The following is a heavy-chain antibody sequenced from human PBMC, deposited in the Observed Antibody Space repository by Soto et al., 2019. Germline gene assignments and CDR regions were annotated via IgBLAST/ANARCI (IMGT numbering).Heavy chain of an antibody. CDR3: ARVVSGYDFSWRYFDY. D-gene: IGHD3-3*01. CDR1: GGTFSSYA. J-gene: IGHJ4*02. V-gene: IGHV1-69*01. Sequence: QVQLVQSGAEVKKPGSSVKVSCKASGGTFSSYAISWVRQAPGQGLEWMGGIIPIFGTANYAQKFQGRVTITADESTSTSYMELSSLRSEDTAVYYCARVVSGYDFSWRYFDYWGQGTLVTVSS. CDR2: IIPIFGTA.